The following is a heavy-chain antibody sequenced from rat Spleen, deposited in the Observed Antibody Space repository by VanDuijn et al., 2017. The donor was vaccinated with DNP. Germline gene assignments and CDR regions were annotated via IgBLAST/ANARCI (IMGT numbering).Heavy chain of an antibody. CDR1: GFTFSDYY. J-gene: IGHJ2*01. CDR3: ARWGGDYFDY. Sequence: EVQLVESGGGLVQPGMSLKLSCAASGFTFSDYYMSWFRQAPTTGLEWVASINSGGSTYYRDSVKGRFTISRDNAKTTLYLQMNSLRSEDMATYYCARWGGDYFDYWGQGVMVTVSS. CDR2: INSGGST. V-gene: IGHV5-25*01.